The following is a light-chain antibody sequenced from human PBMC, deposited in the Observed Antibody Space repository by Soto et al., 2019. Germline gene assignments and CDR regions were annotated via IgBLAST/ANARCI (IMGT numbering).Light chain of an antibody. V-gene: IGLV2-14*01. CDR3: SSYRGNTTHVL. Sequence: QSALTQPASVSGSPGQSITISCTGTSSDVGGYNYVSWYQQHPGKAPKLTIYEVSNRPSGVSNRFSGSKSGNTASLTISGLQAEDEADYYCSSYRGNTTHVLFGGGTKLTVL. CDR1: SSDVGGYNY. J-gene: IGLJ2*01. CDR2: EVS.